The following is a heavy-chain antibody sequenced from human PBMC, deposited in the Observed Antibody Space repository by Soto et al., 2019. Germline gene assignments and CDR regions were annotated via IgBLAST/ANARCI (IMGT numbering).Heavy chain of an antibody. D-gene: IGHD5-12*01. CDR1: GYTFTRYA. CDR3: AKNVDHFDP. Sequence: ASVKVSCKASGYTFTRYAMHWVRQAPGQGLGWMGWINTGNGNTHYSQKFQGRVTFTRDASATTAYLELSSLTSEDTAVYFCAKNVDHFDPWAQRTMVIVSS. CDR2: INTGNGNT. J-gene: IGHJ5*02. V-gene: IGHV1-3*04.